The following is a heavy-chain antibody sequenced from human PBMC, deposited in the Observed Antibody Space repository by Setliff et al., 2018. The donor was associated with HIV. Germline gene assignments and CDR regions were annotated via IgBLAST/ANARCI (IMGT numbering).Heavy chain of an antibody. Sequence: SGPTLVNPTQTLTLTCIFSGFSLNTPGMRVSWIRQPPGKALEWLARIDWDDNKFYSTSLKTRLTISKDTSKNQVVLKMTNMDPVGTATYYCARMRYFDWIMIDYWGQGTLVTVSS. D-gene: IGHD3-9*01. V-gene: IGHV2-70*04. CDR3: ARMRYFDWIMIDY. CDR2: IDWDDNK. CDR1: GFSLNTPGMR. J-gene: IGHJ4*02.